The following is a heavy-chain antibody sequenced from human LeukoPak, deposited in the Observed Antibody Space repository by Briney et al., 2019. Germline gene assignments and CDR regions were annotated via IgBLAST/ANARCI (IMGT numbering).Heavy chain of an antibody. CDR2: IYPGDSDT. J-gene: IGHJ6*04. Sequence: GESLKISCKGSGYSFTSYWIAWVRQMPGKGLGWIGIIYPGDSDTRYSPSFQGQVTISADKTISTAYLQWSSLKASDTAMYYCARLSRAVLTYGIDVWGKGTTVTVSS. D-gene: IGHD6-19*01. CDR1: GYSFTSYW. V-gene: IGHV5-51*01. CDR3: ARLSRAVLTYGIDV.